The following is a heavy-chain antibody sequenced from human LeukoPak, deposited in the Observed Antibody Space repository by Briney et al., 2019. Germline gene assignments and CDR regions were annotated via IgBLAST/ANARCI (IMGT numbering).Heavy chain of an antibody. V-gene: IGHV4-61*01. CDR1: GGSVSSGSYY. J-gene: IGHJ5*02. CDR3: AKDPVGATNNWFDP. D-gene: IGHD1-26*01. Sequence: SETLSLTCTVSGGSVSSGSYYWSWIRQPPGKGLEWIGYIYYSGSTNYNPSLKSRVTISVDTSKNQFSLKLSSVTAADTAVYYCAKDPVGATNNWFDPWGQGTLVTVSS. CDR2: IYYSGST.